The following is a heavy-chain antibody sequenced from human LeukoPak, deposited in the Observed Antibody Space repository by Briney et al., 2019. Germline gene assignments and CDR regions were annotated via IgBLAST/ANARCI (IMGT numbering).Heavy chain of an antibody. CDR3: ARNASIAAAGNGGRYFDY. D-gene: IGHD6-13*01. V-gene: IGHV4-39*01. CDR1: GGSISSSNNY. CDR2: IYYSGST. Sequence: SETLSLTCTVSGGSISSSNNYWGWIRQPPGKGLEWIGSIYYSGSTSYNPSLKSRVTISVDTSKNEFSLSLSSVAAADTAVYYCARNASIAAAGNGGRYFDYWGQGTLVTVSS. J-gene: IGHJ4*02.